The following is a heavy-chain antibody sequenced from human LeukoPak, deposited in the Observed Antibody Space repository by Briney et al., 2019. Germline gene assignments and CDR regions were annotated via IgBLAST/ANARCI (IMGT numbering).Heavy chain of an antibody. J-gene: IGHJ4*02. V-gene: IGHV3-74*01. CDR1: GFTLSNYW. CDR2: INSDGSRT. CDR3: LRDLNWSLDQ. D-gene: IGHD1-20*01. Sequence: PGGSLRLSCAASGFTLSNYWMHWVRQAPGKGLVWVSRINSDGSRTNYADSVKGRFTISRDNAKNTLYLQMNSLRTEDTAVYYCLRDLNWSLDQWGQGTLVTVSS.